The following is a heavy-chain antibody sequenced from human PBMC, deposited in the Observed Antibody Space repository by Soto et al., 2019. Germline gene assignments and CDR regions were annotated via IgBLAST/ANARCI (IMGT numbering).Heavy chain of an antibody. CDR3: EKGWCDS. CDR2: ISGSGGGT. CDR1: GFSFSSHV. J-gene: IGHJ5*01. V-gene: IGHV3-23*01. Sequence: PGGSLRLSCAASGFSFSSHVMSWVRQAPGKGLEWVSSISGSGGGTYYADSVKGRFIISRDNSKNTLDLQMNSLRVEDTAVYYWEKGWCDSWGQGT.